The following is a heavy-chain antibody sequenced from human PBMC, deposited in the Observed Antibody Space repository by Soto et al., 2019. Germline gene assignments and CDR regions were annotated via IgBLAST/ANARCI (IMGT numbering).Heavy chain of an antibody. CDR1: GGTFSSYA. D-gene: IGHD1-26*01. CDR2: IIPIFGTA. CDR3: ARGEADISGTYFVYFAYYYGMDV. V-gene: IGHV1-69*06. Sequence: SVKVSCKASGGTFSSYAISWVRQASGQGLEWMGGIIPIFGTANYAQKFQGRVTITADKSTSTAYMELSSLRSEDTAVYYCARGEADISGTYFVYFAYYYGMDVWSQGTTVTVSS. J-gene: IGHJ6*02.